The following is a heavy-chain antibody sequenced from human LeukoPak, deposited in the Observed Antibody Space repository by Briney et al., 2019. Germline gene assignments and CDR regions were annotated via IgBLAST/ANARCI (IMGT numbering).Heavy chain of an antibody. CDR3: ARAPGELPNY. D-gene: IGHD4-17*01. V-gene: IGHV3-7*01. Sequence: GGSLRLSCAASGFTFGNYWMSWVRQAPGKGLEWVANIRQDGGEKYYVDSVKGRFAISRDSAKNSLYLQMNSLRAEDTAVYYCARAPGELPNYWGQGTLVTVSS. CDR2: IRQDGGEK. J-gene: IGHJ4*02. CDR1: GFTFGNYW.